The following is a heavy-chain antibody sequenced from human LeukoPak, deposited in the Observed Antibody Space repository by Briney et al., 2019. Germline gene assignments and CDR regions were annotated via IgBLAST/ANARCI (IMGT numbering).Heavy chain of an antibody. CDR2: ITTNGGRT. Sequence: GGSLRLSCAASGFTFASYGMSWVRQAPGKGLEWVSFITTNGGRTSYADSVEGRFTISRDNPRNTLYMQMNSLRDEDTAVYYCAIMHGYSDGTGYWVQWGQGTLVTVSS. J-gene: IGHJ1*01. CDR3: AIMHGYSDGTGYWVQ. D-gene: IGHD3-22*01. CDR1: GFTFASYG. V-gene: IGHV3-23*01.